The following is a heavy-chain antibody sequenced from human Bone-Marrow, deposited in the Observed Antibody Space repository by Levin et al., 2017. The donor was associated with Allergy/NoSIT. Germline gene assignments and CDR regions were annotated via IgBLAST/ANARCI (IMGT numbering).Heavy chain of an antibody. CDR2: ISGSGGTT. CDR1: GFTFSPFSYA. J-gene: IGHJ4*02. CDR3: ARVGDFNLSHFDY. V-gene: IGHV3-23*01. Sequence: PGGSLRLSCGVSGFTFSPFSYAMAWVRQAPGKGLEWVSGISGSGGTTYYADSVKGRFTISRDTSKNTVYLQMNSLRAGDTAVYYCARVGDFNLSHFDYWGQGTRVTVSS. D-gene: IGHD3-16*01.